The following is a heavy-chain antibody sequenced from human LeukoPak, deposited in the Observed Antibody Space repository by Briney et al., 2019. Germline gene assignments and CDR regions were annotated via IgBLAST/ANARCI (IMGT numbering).Heavy chain of an antibody. CDR2: IYTSGST. D-gene: IGHD2-2*02. CDR1: GGSISSYY. V-gene: IGHV4-4*09. J-gene: IGHJ6*03. Sequence: PSETLSLTCTVSGGSISSYYWSWIRQPPGKGLEWIGYIYTSGSTNYNPSLKSRVTVSVDTSKNQFSLKLSSVTAADTAVYYCARLPPAGKYCSSTSCYRARYYYYYMDVWGKGTTVTGSS. CDR3: ARLPPAGKYCSSTSCYRARYYYYYMDV.